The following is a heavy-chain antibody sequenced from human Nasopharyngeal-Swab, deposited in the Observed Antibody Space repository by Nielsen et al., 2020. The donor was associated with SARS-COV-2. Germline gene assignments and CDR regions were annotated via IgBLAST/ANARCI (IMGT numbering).Heavy chain of an antibody. CDR2: IYYSGST. V-gene: IGHV4-59*01. D-gene: IGHD5-12*01. J-gene: IGHJ6*02. CDR3: ARGQDSGYDYDYYYGMDV. CDR1: GGSFSGYY. Sequence: GSLRLSCAVYGGSFSGYYWSWIRQPPGKGLEWIGYIYYSGSTNYNPSLKSRVTISVDTSKNQFSLKLSSVTAADTAVYYCARGQDSGYDYDYYYGMDVWGQGTTVTVSS.